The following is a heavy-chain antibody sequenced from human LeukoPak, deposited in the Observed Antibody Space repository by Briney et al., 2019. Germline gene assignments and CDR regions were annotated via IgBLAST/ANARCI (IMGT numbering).Heavy chain of an antibody. CDR1: GGSFSGYY. Sequence: SETLSLTCAVYGGSFSGYYWSWIRQPPGKGLEWIGEINHSGSTNYNPSLKSRVTISVDTSKNQFSLKLSSVTAADTAVYYCARSRPGYCTNGVCYTGFDYWSQGTLVTVSS. J-gene: IGHJ4*02. D-gene: IGHD2-8*01. CDR3: ARSRPGYCTNGVCYTGFDY. V-gene: IGHV4-34*01. CDR2: INHSGST.